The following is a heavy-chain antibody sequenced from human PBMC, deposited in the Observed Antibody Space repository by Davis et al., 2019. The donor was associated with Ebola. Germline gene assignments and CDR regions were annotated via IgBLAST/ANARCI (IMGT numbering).Heavy chain of an antibody. CDR3: ARDLRAADGYYYYYYGMDV. CDR1: GYTFTGYY. J-gene: IGHJ6*02. V-gene: IGHV1-2*02. D-gene: IGHD6-13*01. Sequence: ASVKVSRKASGYTFTGYYMHWVRQAPGQGLEWMGWINPNSGGTNYAQKFQGRVTMTEDTSTDTAYMELSSLRSEDTAVYYCARDLRAADGYYYYYYGMDVWGQGTTVTVSS. CDR2: INPNSGGT.